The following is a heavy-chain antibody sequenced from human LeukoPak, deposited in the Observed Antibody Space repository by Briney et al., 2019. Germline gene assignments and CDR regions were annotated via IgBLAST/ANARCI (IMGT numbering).Heavy chain of an antibody. J-gene: IGHJ4*02. V-gene: IGHV3-7*04. CDR3: TRVGYIDEGIDY. CDR1: GFTFNTYW. Sequence: GGSLRLSCAASGFTFNTYWMTWVRQAPGKGLEWVANIKQDGSKKSYVDSVKGRFTISRDNAKNSLYLQMNSLRAEDTAIYYCTRVGYIDEGIDYWGQGTLVTVSS. D-gene: IGHD5-24*01. CDR2: IKQDGSKK.